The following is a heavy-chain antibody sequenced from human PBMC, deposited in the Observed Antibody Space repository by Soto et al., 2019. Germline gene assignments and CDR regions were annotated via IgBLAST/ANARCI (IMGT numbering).Heavy chain of an antibody. V-gene: IGHV3-30-3*01. D-gene: IGHD5-12*01. CDR1: GFTFSSYA. CDR2: ISYDGSNK. CDR3: ARDGYTWIQGLIDY. Sequence: GGSLRLSCAASGFTFSSYAMHWVRQAPGKGLEWVAVISYDGSNKYYADSVKGRFTISRDNSKNTLYLQMNSLRAEDTAVYYCARDGYTWIQGLIDYWGQGTLVTVSS. J-gene: IGHJ4*02.